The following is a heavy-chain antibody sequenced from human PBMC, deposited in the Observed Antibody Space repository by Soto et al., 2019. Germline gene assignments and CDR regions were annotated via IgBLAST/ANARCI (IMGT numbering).Heavy chain of an antibody. J-gene: IGHJ6*02. CDR1: GFTFSSYG. CDR3: AKGGDGFWSGYYGRSGYYHGMDV. D-gene: IGHD3-3*01. V-gene: IGHV3-30*18. Sequence: HGGSLRLSCAASGFTFSSYGMHWVRQAPGKGLEWVAVISYDGSNKYYADSVKGRFTISRDNSKNTLYLQMNSLRAEDTTVYYCAKGGDGFWSGYYGRSGYYHGMDVWGQGTTVTVSS. CDR2: ISYDGSNK.